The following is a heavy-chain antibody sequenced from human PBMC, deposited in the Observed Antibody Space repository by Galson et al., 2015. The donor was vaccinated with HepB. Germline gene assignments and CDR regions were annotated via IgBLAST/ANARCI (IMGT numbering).Heavy chain of an antibody. CDR1: GFTFSSYP. CDR2: LSSSGGST. D-gene: IGHD1-14*01. CDR3: SRGISNPDY. Sequence: SLRLSCAASGFTFSSYPMSWVCQAPGKGLEWVSGLSSSGGSTYYADSVKGRFTLSRDNSKNTLYLQMNNLRAADTAVYYCSRGISNPDYWGQGTLVIVTS. V-gene: IGHV3-23*01. J-gene: IGHJ4*02.